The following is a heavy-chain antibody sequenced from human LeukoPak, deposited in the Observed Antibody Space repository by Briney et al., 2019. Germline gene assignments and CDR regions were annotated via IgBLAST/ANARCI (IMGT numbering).Heavy chain of an antibody. CDR3: AKDTYSERKLSTSEPHSRDY. CDR2: ISWNSGSI. J-gene: IGHJ4*02. V-gene: IGHV3-9*01. CDR1: GFTFDDYA. D-gene: IGHD1-14*01. Sequence: GGSLRLSCAASGFTFDDYAMHWVRQAPGKGLEWVSGISWNSGSIGYADSVKDRFTISRDNAKNSLYLQMNSLRAEDTALYYCAKDTYSERKLSTSEPHSRDYWGQGTLVTVSS.